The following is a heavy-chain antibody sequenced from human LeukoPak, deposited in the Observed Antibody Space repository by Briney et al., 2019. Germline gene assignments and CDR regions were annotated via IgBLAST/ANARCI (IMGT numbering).Heavy chain of an antibody. J-gene: IGHJ4*02. V-gene: IGHV4-34*01. CDR3: ARGRDYEGEAFVVVPAAIPEGKYYFDY. CDR1: GGSFSGYY. Sequence: SGTLSLTCAVYGGSFSGYYWSWIRQPPGKGLEWIGEINHSGSTNYNPSLKSRVTISVDTSKNQFSLKLSSVTAADTAVYYCARGRDYEGEAFVVVPAAIPEGKYYFDYWGQGTLVTVSS. D-gene: IGHD2-2*02. CDR2: INHSGST.